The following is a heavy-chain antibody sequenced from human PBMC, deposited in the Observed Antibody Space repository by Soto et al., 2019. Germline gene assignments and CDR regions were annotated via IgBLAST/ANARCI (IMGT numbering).Heavy chain of an antibody. CDR2: ISAYNGNT. V-gene: IGHV1-18*04. J-gene: IGHJ4*02. CDR3: ARYRTDMVGPLDY. CDR1: GYTFTSYG. Sequence: QVQLVQAGAEVKKPGASLKVSCKASGYTFTSYGISWVRQSPGQGLEWMGWISAYNGNTNYAQKLQGRVTMTTDTSTRTAYMELRILRSDDTAAYYCARYRTDMVGPLDYWGQGTLVTVSS. D-gene: IGHD5-18*01.